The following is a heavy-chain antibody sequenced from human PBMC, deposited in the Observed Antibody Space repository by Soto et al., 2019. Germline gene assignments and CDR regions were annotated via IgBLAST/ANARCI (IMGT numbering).Heavy chain of an antibody. J-gene: IGHJ5*02. D-gene: IGHD3-10*01. CDR1: GGSFSGHY. Sequence: SETLSLTCAVYGGSFSGHYWSWIRQPPGKGLEWIGEINHSGSTNYNPSLKSRVTISVDTSKNQFSLKLSSVTAADTAVYYCAREVPRYYYGSGRRNWFDPWGQGTLVTVSS. CDR3: AREVPRYYYGSGRRNWFDP. CDR2: INHSGST. V-gene: IGHV4-34*01.